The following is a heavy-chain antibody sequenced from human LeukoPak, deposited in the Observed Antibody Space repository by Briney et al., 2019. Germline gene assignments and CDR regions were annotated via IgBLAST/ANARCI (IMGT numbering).Heavy chain of an antibody. D-gene: IGHD3-9*01. V-gene: IGHV1-2*02. J-gene: IGHJ4*02. CDR1: GYTFTGYY. CDR3: ARGEGYYDILTGYYQPRNYFDY. CDR2: INPSSGGT. Sequence: ASVKVSCKASGYTFTGYYMHWVRQAPGQGLEWMGWINPSSGGTNYAQKFQGRVTMTRDTSISTAYMELSRLRSDDTAVYYCARGEGYYDILTGYYQPRNYFDYWGQGTLVTVSS.